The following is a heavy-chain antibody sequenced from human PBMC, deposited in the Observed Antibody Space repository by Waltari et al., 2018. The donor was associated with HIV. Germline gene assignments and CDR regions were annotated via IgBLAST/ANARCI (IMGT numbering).Heavy chain of an antibody. D-gene: IGHD3-22*01. CDR1: GGSISSGGYS. V-gene: IGHV4-30-2*01. CDR2: IYHSGST. Sequence: QLQLQESGSGLVKPSQTLSLTCAVSGGSISSGGYSWSWIRQPPGKGLEWIGYIYHSGSTYYNPSRKSRVTISVDRSKNQFSLKLSSVTAADTAVYYCASYYDSSGYYYYFDYWGQGTLVTVSS. CDR3: ASYYDSSGYYYYFDY. J-gene: IGHJ4*02.